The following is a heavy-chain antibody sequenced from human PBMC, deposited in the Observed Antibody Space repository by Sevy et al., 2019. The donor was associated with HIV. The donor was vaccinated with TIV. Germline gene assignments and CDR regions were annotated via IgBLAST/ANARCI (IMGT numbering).Heavy chain of an antibody. Sequence: ASVEVSCKASGYTFTSYGISWVRQAPGQGLEWMGWISAYNGNTNYAQKLQGRVTMTTDTSTSTDYMELRSLRSDDTAVYYCARDEGTGITIFGVVKKGDAFDIWGQGTMVTVSS. CDR1: GYTFTSYG. D-gene: IGHD3-3*01. J-gene: IGHJ3*02. V-gene: IGHV1-18*01. CDR2: ISAYNGNT. CDR3: ARDEGTGITIFGVVKKGDAFDI.